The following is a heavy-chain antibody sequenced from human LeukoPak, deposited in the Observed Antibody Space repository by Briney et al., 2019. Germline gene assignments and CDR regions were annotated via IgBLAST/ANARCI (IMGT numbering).Heavy chain of an antibody. J-gene: IGHJ6*02. V-gene: IGHV1-18*01. D-gene: IGHD5-18*01. CDR3: ARDAVTSEGYYYYGMDV. Sequence: ASVKVSCKASGYTFTSYGINWVRQAPGQGLEWMGWISGYNGNTIYAENVQGRVTMTTDTSTSTAYIELRSLRSDDTAVFYCARDAVTSEGYYYYGMDVWGQGTTVTVSS. CDR2: ISGYNGNT. CDR1: GYTFTSYG.